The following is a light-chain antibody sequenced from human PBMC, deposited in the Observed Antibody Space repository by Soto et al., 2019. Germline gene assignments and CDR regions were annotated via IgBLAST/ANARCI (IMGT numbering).Light chain of an antibody. Sequence: IVLTQSPVTLALSPGESAVLSCRASQSVSTSVAWYQHKVGQAPRLFIYDASKTAPGIPPRFTGSGSGTDFTLTISSLEPEDIAVYYCQVRDVWPSFGQGTKVEIK. V-gene: IGKV3-11*01. CDR1: QSVSTS. J-gene: IGKJ1*01. CDR2: DAS. CDR3: QVRDVWPS.